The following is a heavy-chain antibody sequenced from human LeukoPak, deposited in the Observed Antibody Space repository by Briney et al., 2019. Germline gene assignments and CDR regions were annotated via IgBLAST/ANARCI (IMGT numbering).Heavy chain of an antibody. J-gene: IGHJ6*03. V-gene: IGHV1-18*01. D-gene: IGHD6-6*01. CDR3: AAWVSRSSYYYMDV. CDR1: GYTFTSYG. Sequence: EASVKVSCKASGYTFTSYGISWVRQAPGQGLEWMGWISAYNGNTNYAQKLQGRVTMTTDTSTSTAYMELRSLRSDDTAVYYCAAWVSRSSYYYMDVWGKGTTVTVSS. CDR2: ISAYNGNT.